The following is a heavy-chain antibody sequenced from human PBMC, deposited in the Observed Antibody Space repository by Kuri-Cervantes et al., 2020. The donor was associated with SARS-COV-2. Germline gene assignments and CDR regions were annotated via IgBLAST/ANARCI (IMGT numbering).Heavy chain of an antibody. CDR2: IFYNENT. J-gene: IGHJ4*02. D-gene: IGHD3-10*01. CDR1: GGSISTGGYY. CDR3: ARGKSSSYGSGSYWGFDY. V-gene: IGHV4-31*03. Sequence: LRLSCTVSGGSISTGGYYWSWIRQHPGKGLEWMGYIFYNENTYYNPSLKSRLSISVDTSKNQFSLKLSSVTAADTAVYYCARGKSSSYGSGSYWGFDYWGQGTLVTVSS.